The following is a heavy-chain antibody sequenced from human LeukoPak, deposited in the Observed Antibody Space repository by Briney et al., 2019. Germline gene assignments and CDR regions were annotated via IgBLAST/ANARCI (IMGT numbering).Heavy chain of an antibody. CDR1: GYTFTSYD. J-gene: IGHJ3*02. CDR2: INPSGGST. D-gene: IGHD3-22*01. CDR3: ARVAVIKGNYYDSEDAFDI. Sequence: ASVKVSCKASGYTFTSYDMHWVRQAPGQGLEWMGIINPSGGSTSYAQKFQGRVTMTRDTSTSTVYMELSSLRSEDTAVYYCARVAVIKGNYYDSEDAFDIWGQGTMVTVSS. V-gene: IGHV1-46*01.